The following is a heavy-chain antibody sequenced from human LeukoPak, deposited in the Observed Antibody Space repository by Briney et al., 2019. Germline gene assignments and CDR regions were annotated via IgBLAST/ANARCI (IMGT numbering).Heavy chain of an antibody. CDR1: GFTFSTYS. V-gene: IGHV3-21*01. J-gene: IGHJ5*02. CDR3: ARDRVASGRFGEVAS. D-gene: IGHD3-10*01. Sequence: GGSLRLSCAASGFTFSTYSMNWVRQAPGKGLEWVSFISGGVSYIYYAESVKGRFTISIDNAKNSLYLQMNSLRAEDTAIYYCARDRVASGRFGEVASWGQGTLVTVSS. CDR2: ISGGVSYI.